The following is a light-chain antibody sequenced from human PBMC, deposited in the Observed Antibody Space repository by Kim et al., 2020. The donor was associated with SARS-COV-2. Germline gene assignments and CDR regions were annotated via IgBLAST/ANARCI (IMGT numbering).Light chain of an antibody. Sequence: LVLTQSPSASASLGASVKLTCTLSSGHSSYAIAWHQQQPEKGPRYLMKVSSDGSHTTGDGIPDRFSGSSSGAERYLTISSLQSEDEADYYCQTWGTGIQVFGGGTQLTVL. V-gene: IGLV4-69*01. J-gene: IGLJ3*02. CDR3: QTWGTGIQV. CDR1: SGHSSYA. CDR2: VSSDGSH.